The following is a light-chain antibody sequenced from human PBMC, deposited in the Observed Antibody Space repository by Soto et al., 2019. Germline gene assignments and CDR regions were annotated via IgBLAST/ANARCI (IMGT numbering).Light chain of an antibody. CDR3: QQRSDWPLT. CDR1: QSVSSN. Sequence: EIVLTQSPATLSLSPGERATLSCRASQSVSSNLAWFQQRPGQAPRLLIYDASNRATGIPARFSGSGSGTDFTLTISSLEPEDFAVYHCQQRSDWPLTFRGGTKVEIK. V-gene: IGKV3-11*01. CDR2: DAS. J-gene: IGKJ4*01.